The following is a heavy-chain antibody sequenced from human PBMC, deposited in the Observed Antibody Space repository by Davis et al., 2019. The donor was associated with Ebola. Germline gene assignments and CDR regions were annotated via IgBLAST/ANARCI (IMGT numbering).Heavy chain of an antibody. CDR2: ISAYNGNT. Sequence: AASVKVSCRASGGTFSSYAISWVRQAPGQGLEWMGWISAYNGNTNYAQKLQGRVTMTTDTSASTAYMELSSLRSEDTAVYYCARLYSSTPDYWGQGTLVTVSS. CDR3: ARLYSSTPDY. CDR1: GGTFSSYA. V-gene: IGHV1-18*01. J-gene: IGHJ4*02. D-gene: IGHD6-13*01.